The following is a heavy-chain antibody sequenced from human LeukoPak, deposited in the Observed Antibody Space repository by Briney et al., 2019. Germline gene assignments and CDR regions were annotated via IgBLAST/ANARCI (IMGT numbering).Heavy chain of an antibody. J-gene: IGHJ4*02. CDR3: ARSGSYYSSPRPHQFDY. D-gene: IGHD1-26*01. Sequence: QPGGSLRLSCAASGFTFSSYGMHWVRQAPGKGLEWVAVIWYDGSNKYYADSVKGRFTISRDNSKNTLYLQMNSLRAEDTAVYYCARSGSYYSSPRPHQFDYWGQGTLVTVSS. V-gene: IGHV3-33*01. CDR2: IWYDGSNK. CDR1: GFTFSSYG.